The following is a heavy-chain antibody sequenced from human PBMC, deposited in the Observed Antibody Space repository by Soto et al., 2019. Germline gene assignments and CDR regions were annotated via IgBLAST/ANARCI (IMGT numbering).Heavy chain of an antibody. V-gene: IGHV4-59*01. CDR3: ARDLPPRLYCSGGSCYSGGFDY. CDR1: GGSISSYY. Sequence: PSETLSLTCTVSGGSISSYYWSWIRQPPGKGLEWIGYIYYSGSTNYNPSLKSRVTISVDTSKNQFSLKLSSVTAADTAVYYCARDLPPRLYCSGGSCYSGGFDYWGQGTLVTVSS. CDR2: IYYSGST. J-gene: IGHJ4*02. D-gene: IGHD2-15*01.